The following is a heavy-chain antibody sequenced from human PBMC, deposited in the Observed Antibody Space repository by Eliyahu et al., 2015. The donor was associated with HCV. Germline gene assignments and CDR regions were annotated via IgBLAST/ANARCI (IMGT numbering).Heavy chain of an antibody. Sequence: EVQLVESGGGLVKPGGSVRLSCAAAGFNFAAFSMNWVRQAPGKGLEWVSSISSSSTYIFYADSVRGRFTVSRDNARNSLFLELSSLRAEDTAVYYCVRDDNSGYQDRGHWGQGTLVVVSS. V-gene: IGHV3-21*02. CDR3: VRDDNSGYQDRGH. CDR2: ISSSSTYI. CDR1: GFNFAAFS. D-gene: IGHD3-22*01. J-gene: IGHJ4*02.